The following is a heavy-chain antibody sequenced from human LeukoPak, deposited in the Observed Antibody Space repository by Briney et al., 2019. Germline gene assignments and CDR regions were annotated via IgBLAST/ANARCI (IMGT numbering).Heavy chain of an antibody. CDR2: ISSSSSTI. CDR3: GTSNTAIAVAGPDY. V-gene: IGHV3-48*04. CDR1: GFTFSSYS. J-gene: IGHJ4*02. D-gene: IGHD6-19*01. Sequence: GGSLRLSCAASGFTFSSYSMNWVRQAPGKGLEWVSYISSSSSTIYYADSVKGRFTISRDNAKNSLYLQMNSLRAEDTAVYYCGTSNTAIAVAGPDYWGQGTLVTVSS.